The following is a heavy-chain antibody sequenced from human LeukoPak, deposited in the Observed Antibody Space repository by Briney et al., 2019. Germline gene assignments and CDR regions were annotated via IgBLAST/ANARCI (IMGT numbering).Heavy chain of an antibody. CDR1: DDSVTTSY. CDR2: VSWSVGV. V-gene: IGHV4-4*07. D-gene: IGHD4-23*01. Sequence: SETLSLTCTVSDDSVTTSYWSWIRQSAGKELEWIGRVSWSVGVLYNSAFRSRVTLSVDTSNNPFSLEVSGVAAADPAVYYCARGNGWKLHDYWGQGIQVTVSS. J-gene: IGHJ4*02. CDR3: ARGNGWKLHDY.